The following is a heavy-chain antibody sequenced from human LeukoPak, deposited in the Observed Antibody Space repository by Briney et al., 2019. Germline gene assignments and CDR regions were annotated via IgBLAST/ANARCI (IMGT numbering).Heavy chain of an antibody. Sequence: GGSLRLSCAASGFTFSDYSMNWVRQATGKGLEWVSYISSIGATIYYADSVKGRFTISRDNTKNSLYLQMNSLRAEDTAVYYCARDWYSGSYPLDYWGQGTLVTVSS. CDR2: ISSIGATI. CDR3: ARDWYSGSYPLDY. D-gene: IGHD1-26*01. CDR1: GFTFSDYS. J-gene: IGHJ4*02. V-gene: IGHV3-11*01.